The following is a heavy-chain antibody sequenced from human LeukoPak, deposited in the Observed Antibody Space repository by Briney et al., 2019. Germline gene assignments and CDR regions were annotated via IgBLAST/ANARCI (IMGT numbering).Heavy chain of an antibody. Sequence: GGSLRLSCAASGFTFSDYGMSWVRQAPGKGLEWISHISTGRSVMNYADSVKGRFTISRDNSRNTLNLQMNSLRAEDTAVYYCAKDPNHYYGSGSYMLNWGQGTLVTVSS. CDR1: GFTFSDYG. CDR3: AKDPNHYYGSGSYMLN. D-gene: IGHD3-10*01. CDR2: ISTGRSVM. J-gene: IGHJ4*02. V-gene: IGHV3-48*01.